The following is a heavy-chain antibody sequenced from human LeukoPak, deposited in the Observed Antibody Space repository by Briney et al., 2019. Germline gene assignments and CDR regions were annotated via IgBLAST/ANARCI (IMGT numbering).Heavy chain of an antibody. CDR2: IYSGGST. D-gene: IGHD2-2*01. J-gene: IGHJ6*03. V-gene: IGHV3-53*01. Sequence: PGGSLRLSCAASGFTVSSNYMSWVRQAPGKGLEWVPVIYSGGSTYYADSVKGRFTISRDNSKNTLYLQMNSLRAEDTAVYYCTTPYCSSTSCYEYYYYMDVWGKGTTVTVSS. CDR3: TTPYCSSTSCYEYYYYMDV. CDR1: GFTVSSNY.